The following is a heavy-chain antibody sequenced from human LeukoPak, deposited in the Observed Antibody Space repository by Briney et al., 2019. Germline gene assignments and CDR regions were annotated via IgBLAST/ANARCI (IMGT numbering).Heavy chain of an antibody. V-gene: IGHV1-8*01. J-gene: IGHJ6*03. CDR3: ARALSWTTNSYYYMDI. D-gene: IGHD3/OR15-3a*01. Sequence: ASVKVSCKASGYTFTSYDINWVRQATGQGLEWMGWMNPNSGNTGYAQKFQGRVTMTKNTSITTAYMELSSLRSEDTAVYYCARALSWTTNSYYYMDIWGKGTTVTVSS. CDR1: GYTFTSYD. CDR2: MNPNSGNT.